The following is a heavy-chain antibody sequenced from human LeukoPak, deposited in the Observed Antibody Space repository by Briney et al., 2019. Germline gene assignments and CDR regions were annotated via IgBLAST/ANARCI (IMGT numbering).Heavy chain of an antibody. CDR3: ARMGHTYYGMDV. D-gene: IGHD1-26*01. CDR2: ISSSSSYI. CDR1: GFTFSSYS. Sequence: GGSLRLSCAASGFTFSSYSMNWVRQAPGKGLEWVSSISSSSSYIYYADSAKGRFTISRDNAKNSLYLQMNSLRAEDTAVYYCARMGHTYYGMDVWGQGTTVTVSS. V-gene: IGHV3-21*01. J-gene: IGHJ6*02.